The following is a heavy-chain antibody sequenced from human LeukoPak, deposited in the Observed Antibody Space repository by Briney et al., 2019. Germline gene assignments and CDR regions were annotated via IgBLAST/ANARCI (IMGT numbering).Heavy chain of an antibody. Sequence: PGGSLRLSCAASGFTFSSYAMHWVRQAPGKGLEYVSAISSNGGSTCYANSVKGRFTISRDNSKNTLYLQMGSLRAEDMAVYYCARWGRGSYYGDSYYYMDVWGKGTTVTVSS. CDR1: GFTFSSYA. CDR2: ISSNGGST. V-gene: IGHV3-64*01. D-gene: IGHD1-26*01. CDR3: ARWGRGSYYGDSYYYMDV. J-gene: IGHJ6*03.